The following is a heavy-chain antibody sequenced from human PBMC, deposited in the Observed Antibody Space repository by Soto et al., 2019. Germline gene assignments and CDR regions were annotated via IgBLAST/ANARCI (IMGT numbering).Heavy chain of an antibody. J-gene: IGHJ6*02. V-gene: IGHV4-39*01. CDR3: ARGGYCSGASCAYMGHYYYYGMGV. CDR1: GGSISSSSYY. Sequence: SETLSLTCTVSGGSISSSSYYWGWIRQPPGKGLEWIGSIYYSGSTYYNPSLKSRVTISVDTSKNQFSLKLSSVTAADTAMYYCARGGYCSGASCAYMGHYYYYGMGVWGQGTTVTVSS. D-gene: IGHD2-15*01. CDR2: IYYSGST.